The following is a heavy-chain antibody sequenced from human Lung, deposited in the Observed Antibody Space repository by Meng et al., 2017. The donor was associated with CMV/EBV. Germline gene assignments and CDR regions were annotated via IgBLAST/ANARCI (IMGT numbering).Heavy chain of an antibody. CDR2: ISSSSSYI. CDR1: SS. V-gene: IGHV3-21*01. D-gene: IGHD3-22*01. J-gene: IGHJ5*02. Sequence: SSMPWVRQAPGKGLEWVSSISSSSSYIYYADSVKGRFTISSDNAKNSLYLQMNSLRAEDTAVYYCARTSLEGHYYDSSGYYGNWFDPWGQGTLVTVSS. CDR3: ARTSLEGHYYDSSGYYGNWFDP.